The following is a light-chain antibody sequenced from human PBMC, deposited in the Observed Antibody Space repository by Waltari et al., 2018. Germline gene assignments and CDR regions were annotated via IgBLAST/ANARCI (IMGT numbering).Light chain of an antibody. CDR3: ASWDDSHYV. Sequence: QSVLTQPPSASETPGQRVTISCSASNANLGSNYLYWYQQPPGTAPKLPIYRNNQRPSGVPDRFSASKSGTSASLAIDGLRSEDEAIYYCASWDDSHYVFGPGTQVTVL. V-gene: IGLV1-47*01. CDR2: RNN. CDR1: NANLGSNY. J-gene: IGLJ1*01.